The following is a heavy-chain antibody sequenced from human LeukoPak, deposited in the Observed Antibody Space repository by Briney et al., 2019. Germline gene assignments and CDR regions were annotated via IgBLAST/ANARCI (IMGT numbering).Heavy chain of an antibody. Sequence: SQTLSLTCGVSGGSISSSTYYWGWLRQPPGKGLQWIGSVYYTGNTSYNPSLKSRVTISVDTSKNHFSLKLTSVTAADTAVYYCALRDTSMVFDHWGQGTLVTVSS. D-gene: IGHD5-18*01. CDR2: VYYTGNT. V-gene: IGHV4-39*07. CDR1: GGSISSSTYY. J-gene: IGHJ4*02. CDR3: ALRDTSMVFDH.